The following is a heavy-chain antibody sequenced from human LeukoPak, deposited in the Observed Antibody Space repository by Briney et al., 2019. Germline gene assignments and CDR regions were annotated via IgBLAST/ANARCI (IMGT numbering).Heavy chain of an antibody. D-gene: IGHD5-12*01. CDR3: ARTGGYDGTRTTHDLDY. CDR1: GYTFTGYY. V-gene: IGHV1-2*06. J-gene: IGHJ4*02. Sequence: ASVKVSCKASGYTFTGYYMHWVRQAPGQGLESMGRINPNSGGTNYAQKFQGRVTMTRDTSISTAYMELSRLRSDDTAVYHCARTGGYDGTRTTHDLDYWGQGTLVTVSS. CDR2: INPNSGGT.